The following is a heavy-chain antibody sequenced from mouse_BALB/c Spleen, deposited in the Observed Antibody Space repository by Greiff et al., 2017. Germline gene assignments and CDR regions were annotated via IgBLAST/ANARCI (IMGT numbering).Heavy chain of an antibody. CDR1: GFTFSNYW. CDR2: IRLKSNNYAT. J-gene: IGHJ2*01. V-gene: IGHV6-6*02. D-gene: IGHD1-1*01. CDR3: TRPLLLRGYFDY. Sequence: EVKLVESGGGLVQPGGSMKLSCVASGFTFSNYWMNWVRQSPEKGLEWVAEIRLKSNNYATHYAESVKGRFTISRDDSKSSVYLQMNNLRAEDTGIYYCTRPLLLRGYFDYWGQGTTLTVSS.